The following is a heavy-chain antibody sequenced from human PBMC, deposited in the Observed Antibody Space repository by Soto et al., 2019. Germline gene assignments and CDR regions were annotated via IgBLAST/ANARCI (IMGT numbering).Heavy chain of an antibody. CDR3: AHRVLRTVFGLVPTPAIYFDF. J-gene: IGHJ4*02. Sequence: QITLNESGPTVVRPTETLTLTCRFSGFSLTTSGVGVGWIRQSPGKAPEWLALIYWDDDKRYSASLKSRLTITNDTSKNQVVLPVSDLDPTDTATYYCAHRVLRTVFGLVPTPAIYFDFWGQGTPVAVSS. CDR2: IYWDDDK. D-gene: IGHD3-3*01. V-gene: IGHV2-5*02. CDR1: GFSLTTSGVG.